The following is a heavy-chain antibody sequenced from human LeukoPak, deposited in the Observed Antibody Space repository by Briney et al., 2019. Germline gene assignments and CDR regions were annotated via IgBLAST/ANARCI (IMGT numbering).Heavy chain of an antibody. CDR2: IWYDGSNK. V-gene: IGHV3-33*01. CDR1: GFTFSSYG. J-gene: IGHJ4*02. CDR3: ARDWNYGTPDY. D-gene: IGHD1-7*01. Sequence: GGSLRLSCAASGFTFSSYGMHRVRQAPGKGLEWVAVIWYDGSNKYYADSVKGRFTISRDNSKNTLYLQMNSLRAEHTAVYYCARDWNYGTPDYWGQGTLVTVSS.